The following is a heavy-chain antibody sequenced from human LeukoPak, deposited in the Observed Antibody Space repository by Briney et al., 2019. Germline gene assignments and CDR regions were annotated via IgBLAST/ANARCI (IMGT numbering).Heavy chain of an antibody. CDR1: GFTFSNAW. CDR3: TTDRPLGYCSSTSCFGYGSEKTNRANFDY. D-gene: IGHD2-2*01. CDR2: IKSKTDGGTT. V-gene: IGHV3-15*01. Sequence: GGSLRLSCAASGFTFSNAWMSWVRQAPGKGLEWVGRIKSKTDGGTTDYAAPVKGRFTISRDDSKNTLYLQMNSLKTEDTAVYYCTTDRPLGYCSSTSCFGYGSEKTNRANFDYWGQGTLVTVSS. J-gene: IGHJ4*02.